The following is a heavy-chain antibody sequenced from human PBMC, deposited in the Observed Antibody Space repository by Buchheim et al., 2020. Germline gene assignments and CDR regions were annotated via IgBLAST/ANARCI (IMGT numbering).Heavy chain of an antibody. J-gene: IGHJ6*02. CDR2: IYSGGST. Sequence: HLQGSGPGLVRPSETLSLTCTVSGASINSGGYYWDWVRQPPGKGLEWVGHIYSGGSTYFNPSLKSRVTISFDASHNPISLMLTSVTAADTGTYYCARGSYQTGWRGFSYYSMDVWGQGT. CDR1: GASINSGGYY. V-gene: IGHV4-39*07. CDR3: ARGSYQTGWRGFSYYSMDV. D-gene: IGHD6-19*01.